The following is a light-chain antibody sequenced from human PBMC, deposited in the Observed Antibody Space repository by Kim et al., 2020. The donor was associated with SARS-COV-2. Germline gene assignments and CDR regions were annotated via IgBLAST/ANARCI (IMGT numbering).Light chain of an antibody. CDR2: GNS. CDR1: SSNIGAGYD. CDR3: QSYDSSLSRYVV. V-gene: IGLV1-40*01. J-gene: IGLJ2*01. Sequence: QSVLTQPPSVSGAPGQRVTISCTGSSSNIGAGYDVHWYQQLPGTAPKLLIYGNSNRPSGVPDRFSGSKSGTSASLAITGLQAEDEADYYCQSYDSSLSRYVVFGGGTQLTVL.